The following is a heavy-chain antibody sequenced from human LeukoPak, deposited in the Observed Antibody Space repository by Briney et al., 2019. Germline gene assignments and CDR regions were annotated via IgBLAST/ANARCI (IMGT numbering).Heavy chain of an antibody. CDR1: GGSISSSSYY. J-gene: IGHJ4*02. CDR2: IYYSGST. V-gene: IGHV4-39*07. CDR3: ARGLLDGYNEIPFDY. Sequence: SETLSLTCTVSGGSISSSSYYWGWIRQPPGKGLEWIGSIYYSGSTYYNPSLKSRVTISVDTSKNQFSLKLSSVTAADTAVYYCARGLLDGYNEIPFDYWSQGTLVTVSS. D-gene: IGHD5-24*01.